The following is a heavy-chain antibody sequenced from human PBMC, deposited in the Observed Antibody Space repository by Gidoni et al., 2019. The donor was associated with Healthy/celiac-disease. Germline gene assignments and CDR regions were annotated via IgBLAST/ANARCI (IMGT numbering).Heavy chain of an antibody. CDR2: IYYSGST. V-gene: IGHV4-31*03. Sequence: QLHLQESGPELVKPSQTLSLTCPFSVASFSSGGYYWSWIRQHPGKGLEWIGYIYYSGSTYYNPSLKSRVTISVDTSKNQFSLKLSSVTAADTAVYYCARASYYYDSSGYYMYYFDYWGQGTLVTVSS. J-gene: IGHJ4*02. D-gene: IGHD3-22*01. CDR1: VASFSSGGYY. CDR3: ARASYYYDSSGYYMYYFDY.